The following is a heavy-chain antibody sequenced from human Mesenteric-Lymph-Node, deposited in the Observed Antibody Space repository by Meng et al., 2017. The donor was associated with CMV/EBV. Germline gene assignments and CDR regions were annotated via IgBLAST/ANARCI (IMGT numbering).Heavy chain of an antibody. D-gene: IGHD1-1*01. J-gene: IGHJ4*02. CDR3: ARFKLELDY. V-gene: IGHV4-39*07. CDR2: ISYSGST. CDR1: GGSISSSIYY. Sequence: SETLSLTCTVSGGSISSSIYYWGWIRQPPGKGLEWIGTISYSGSTYYNPSLKSRVTISVDTSKNQFSLKLSSVTAADTAVYYCARFKLELDYWGQGTLVTVSS.